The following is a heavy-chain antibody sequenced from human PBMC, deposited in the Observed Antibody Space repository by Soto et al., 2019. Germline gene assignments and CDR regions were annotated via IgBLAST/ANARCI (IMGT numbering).Heavy chain of an antibody. Sequence: WGTMRLSCTASGLPHSSFDNMRIRQSPEKTRQCVSRIYSSGRGIEYADSVQGRFTISRDKSKNTVYLQMTDLRDDDTAVYYCGRDAVYNDGLWLMDHWGRGSQFPVSS. V-gene: IGHV3-23*05. CDR1: GLPHSSFD. D-gene: IGHD2-21*01. J-gene: IGHJ4*02. CDR2: IYSSGRGI. CDR3: GRDAVYNDGLWLMDH.